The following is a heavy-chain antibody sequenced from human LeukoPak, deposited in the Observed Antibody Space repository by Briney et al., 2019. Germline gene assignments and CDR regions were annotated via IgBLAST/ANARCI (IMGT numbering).Heavy chain of an antibody. CDR2: IYYSGST. CDR3: ARQASTYSSSWYYFDY. CDR1: GGSISSYY. V-gene: IGHV4-59*08. D-gene: IGHD6-13*01. J-gene: IGHJ4*02. Sequence: SETLSLTCTVSGGSISSYYWSWIRQPPGKGLEWIGYIYYSGSTNYNPSLKSRVTISVDTSKNQFSLKLSSVTAADTAVYYCARQASTYSSSWYYFDYWGQGTLVTVSS.